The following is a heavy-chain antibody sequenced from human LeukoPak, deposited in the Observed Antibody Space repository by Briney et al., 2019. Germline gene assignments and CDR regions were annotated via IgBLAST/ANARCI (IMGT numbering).Heavy chain of an antibody. Sequence: GGSLRLSCAAFGFTFSDYYMSWIRQAPGKGLEWVSYISSSSSYTNYADSVKGRFTISRDNAKNSLYLQMNSLRAEDTAVYYCARGGGSYYYGSEYWGQGTLVTVSS. J-gene: IGHJ4*02. CDR2: ISSSSSYT. V-gene: IGHV3-11*05. D-gene: IGHD3-10*01. CDR3: ARGGGSYYYGSEY. CDR1: GFTFSDYY.